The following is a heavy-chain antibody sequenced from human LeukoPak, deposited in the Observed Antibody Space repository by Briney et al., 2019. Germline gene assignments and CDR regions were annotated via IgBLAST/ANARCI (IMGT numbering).Heavy chain of an antibody. CDR1: GFTFSNYT. J-gene: IGHJ4*02. D-gene: IGHD6-19*01. Sequence: SGGSLRLSCAASGFTFSNYTMHWVRQAPGKGLDWVAVILENGSNQYYADSVKGRFTISRDNSKNTLFLQMNSLRGEDTAMYYCARVQGGGYRTADYWGQGTLVTVSS. V-gene: IGHV3-30*04. CDR3: ARVQGGGYRTADY. CDR2: ILENGSNQ.